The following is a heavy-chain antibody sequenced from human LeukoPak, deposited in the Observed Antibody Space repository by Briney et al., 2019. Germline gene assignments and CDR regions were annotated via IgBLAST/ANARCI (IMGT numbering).Heavy chain of an antibody. D-gene: IGHD3-10*02. CDR2: INAGNGNT. V-gene: IGHV1-3*01. J-gene: IGHJ2*01. CDR3: ARDVFGELIGWYFDL. CDR1: GYTFTSYA. Sequence: GASVKVSCKASGYTFTSYAMHWVRQAPGQRLEWMGWINAGNGNTKYSQKFQGRVTITRDTSASTAYMELSSLRSEDTAVYYCARDVFGELIGWYFDLWGRGTLVTVSS.